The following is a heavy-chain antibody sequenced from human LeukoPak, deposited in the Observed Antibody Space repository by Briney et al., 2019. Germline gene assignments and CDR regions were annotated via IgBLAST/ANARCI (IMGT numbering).Heavy chain of an antibody. CDR1: GFTFSSDA. J-gene: IGHJ4*02. D-gene: IGHD2-8*02. Sequence: GGSLRLSCAASGFTFSSDAMSWVRQTPGKGLEWVSAISGSDGSTYYADSVKGRFTISRDNSKNTLYLQMNSLRADDTAVYYCAKGPERRGFCTGSGCYSDCWGQGTLVTVSS. CDR3: AKGPERRGFCTGSGCYSDC. V-gene: IGHV3-23*01. CDR2: ISGSDGST.